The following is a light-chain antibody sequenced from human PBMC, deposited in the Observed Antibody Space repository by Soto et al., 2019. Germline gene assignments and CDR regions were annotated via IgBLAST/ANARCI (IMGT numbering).Light chain of an antibody. J-gene: IGKJ5*01. CDR3: QQYNKLLIT. V-gene: IGKV3D-15*01. CDR2: DAS. Sequence: PSAVPVSPEERATLSCRASQSVSSNLAWYQQKPGQAPRLLIYDASSRATGIPDRFSGSGSGTEFTLTFSSLKSEDSAFYYCQQYNKLLITFGQGTRLEIK. CDR1: QSVSSN.